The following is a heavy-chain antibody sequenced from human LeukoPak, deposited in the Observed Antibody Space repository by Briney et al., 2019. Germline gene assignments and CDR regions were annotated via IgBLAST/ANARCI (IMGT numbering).Heavy chain of an antibody. CDR2: ISAYNGNT. Sequence: ASVKVSCKASGYTFTSYGISWVRQAPGQGLEWMGRISAYNGNTNYAQKLQGRVTMTTDTSTSTAYMELRSLRSDDTAVYYCARTQNYCSSTSCLGYMDVWGKGTTVTVSS. CDR3: ARTQNYCSSTSCLGYMDV. CDR1: GYTFTSYG. V-gene: IGHV1-18*01. J-gene: IGHJ6*03. D-gene: IGHD2-2*01.